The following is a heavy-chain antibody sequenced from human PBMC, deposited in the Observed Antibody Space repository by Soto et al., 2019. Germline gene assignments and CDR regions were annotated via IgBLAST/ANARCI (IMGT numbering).Heavy chain of an antibody. J-gene: IGHJ4*02. CDR2: IYHSGNT. Sequence: LRRTLSPTCTVSGDSISSTRWWSWVRQSPGKGLEWIGDIYHSGNTNHNPSLKSRVTISIDKSKNQFSLKLTSVTAADTAVYYCASHRGNTYGPYDYWGQGTLVTVSS. CDR3: ASHRGNTYGPYDY. V-gene: IGHV4-4*02. CDR1: GDSISSTRW. D-gene: IGHD5-18*01.